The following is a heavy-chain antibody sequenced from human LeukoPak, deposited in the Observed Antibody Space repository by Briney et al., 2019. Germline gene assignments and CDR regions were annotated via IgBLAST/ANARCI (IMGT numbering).Heavy chain of an antibody. D-gene: IGHD4-17*01. J-gene: IGHJ4*02. CDR2: ISATGGTI. CDR1: GFTFSSNG. Sequence: GGSLRLSCAASGFTFSSNGMNWVHQAPGKGLEWVSYISATGGTIYYADSVKGRFTISRDNAKNSLYLQMNSLRAEDTAVYYCARTDYGDYQDVDYWGQGTLVTVSS. V-gene: IGHV3-48*04. CDR3: ARTDYGDYQDVDY.